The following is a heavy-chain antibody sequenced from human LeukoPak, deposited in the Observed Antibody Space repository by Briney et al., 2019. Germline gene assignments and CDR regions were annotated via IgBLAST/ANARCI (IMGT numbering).Heavy chain of an antibody. J-gene: IGHJ6*03. Sequence: GGSLRLSCAASGFTFSSYSMNWVRQAPGKGLEWVSYISSSSSTIYYADSVKGRFTISRDNAKNSLYLQMNSLRAEDTAVYYCARAGTMVRGVRHWGGYYMDVWGKGTTVTISS. CDR3: ARAGTMVRGVRHWGGYYMDV. D-gene: IGHD3-10*01. V-gene: IGHV3-48*01. CDR2: ISSSSSTI. CDR1: GFTFSSYS.